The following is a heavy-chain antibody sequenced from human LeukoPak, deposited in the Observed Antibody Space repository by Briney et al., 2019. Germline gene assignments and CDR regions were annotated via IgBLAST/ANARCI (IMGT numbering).Heavy chain of an antibody. D-gene: IGHD3-16*01. J-gene: IGHJ5*02. CDR1: GGSISSHY. CDR2: IYYSGST. V-gene: IGHV4-59*06. Sequence: PSETLSLTCTVSGGSISSHYWSWIRQHPGKGLEWIGYIYYSGSTYYNPSLKSRVTISVDTSKDQFSLKLSSVTAADTAVYYCASMLRSTLKPPFDPWGQGTLVTVSS. CDR3: ASMLRSTLKPPFDP.